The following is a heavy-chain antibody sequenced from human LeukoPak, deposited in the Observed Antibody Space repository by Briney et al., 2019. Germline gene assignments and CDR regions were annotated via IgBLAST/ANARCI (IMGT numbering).Heavy chain of an antibody. CDR1: GFTFSLYS. V-gene: IGHV3-48*02. D-gene: IGHD6-19*01. CDR2: ISPTSSTI. J-gene: IGHJ4*02. Sequence: GGSLRLSCAASGFTFSLYSMNWVRQAPGKGLEWVSYISPTSSTIVYADSVKGRFTMSRDNAKNSLYLQINSLRDEGTAVYYCARGAYSSGPDYWGQGALVTVSS. CDR3: ARGAYSSGPDY.